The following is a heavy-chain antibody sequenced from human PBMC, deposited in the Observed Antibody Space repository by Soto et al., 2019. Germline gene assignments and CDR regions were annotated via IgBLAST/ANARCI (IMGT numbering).Heavy chain of an antibody. J-gene: IGHJ4*02. CDR1: GFIFSSFG. V-gene: IGHV3-30*18. CDR2: ISDDGSKG. D-gene: IGHD1-26*01. Sequence: QVQLVESGGGVVQPGTSLRLSCAASGFIFSSFGMHWVRQAPGKGLEWVAVISDDGSKGYYADYVKGRFTISRDNSKNTLYLQINSLRGEDTALYYCAKEKQTGSYPFDYWGQGSLVAVSS. CDR3: AKEKQTGSYPFDY.